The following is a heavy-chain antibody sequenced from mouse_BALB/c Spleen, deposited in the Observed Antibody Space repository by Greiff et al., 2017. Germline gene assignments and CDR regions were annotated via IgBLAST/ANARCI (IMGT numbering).Heavy chain of an antibody. CDR1: GYTFTSYW. J-gene: IGHJ4*01. CDR3: ARFATGYYAMDY. V-gene: IGHV1-69*02. CDR2: IDPSDSYT. Sequence: VQLQQSGAELVKPGASVKLSCKASGYTFTSYWMHWVKQRPGQGLEWIGEIDPSDSYTNYNQKFKGKATLTVDKSSSTAYMQLSSLTSEDSAVYYCARFATGYYAMDYWGQGTSVTVSS.